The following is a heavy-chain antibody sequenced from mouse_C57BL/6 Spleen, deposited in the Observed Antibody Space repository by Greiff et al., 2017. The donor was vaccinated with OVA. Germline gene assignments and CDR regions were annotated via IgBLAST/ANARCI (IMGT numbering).Heavy chain of an antibody. V-gene: IGHV1-15*01. D-gene: IGHD2-1*01. CDR3: TRRGNLFYAMDY. Sequence: SGAELVRPGASVTLSCKASGYTFTDYEMHWVKQTPVHGLEWIGAIDPETGGTAYNQKFKGKAILTADKSSSTAYMELRSLTSEDSAVYYCTRRGNLFYAMDYWGQGTSVTVSS. CDR1: GYTFTDYE. CDR2: IDPETGGT. J-gene: IGHJ4*01.